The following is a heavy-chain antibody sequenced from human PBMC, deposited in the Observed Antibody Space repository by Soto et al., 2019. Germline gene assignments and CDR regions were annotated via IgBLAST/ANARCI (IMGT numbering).Heavy chain of an antibody. CDR2: IYYSGST. J-gene: IGHJ6*02. V-gene: IGHV4-59*01. CDR3: ARALWFGELSMDYYYYYGMDV. CDR1: GGSISSYY. D-gene: IGHD3-10*01. Sequence: SETLSLTCTVSGGSISSYYWSWIRQPPGKGLEWIGYIYYSGSTNYNPSLKSRVTISVDTSKNQFSLKLSSVTAADTAVYYCARALWFGELSMDYYYYYGMDVWGQGTTVTVSS.